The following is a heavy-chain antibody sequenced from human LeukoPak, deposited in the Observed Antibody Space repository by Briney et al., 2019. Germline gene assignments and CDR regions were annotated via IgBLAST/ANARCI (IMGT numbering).Heavy chain of an antibody. CDR1: GFTFSSYA. D-gene: IGHD6-19*01. V-gene: IGHV3-23*01. J-gene: IGHJ4*02. CDR2: ISASDGST. CDR3: AKDVISVAGTPRYFDY. Sequence: GGSLRLSCAASGFTFSSYAMSWVRQAPGKGLEWVSAISASDGSTYHADSVKGRFTISRDNSKNTLYLQMNNLRDEDTAVYYCAKDVISVAGTPRYFDYWGQGTLVTVSS.